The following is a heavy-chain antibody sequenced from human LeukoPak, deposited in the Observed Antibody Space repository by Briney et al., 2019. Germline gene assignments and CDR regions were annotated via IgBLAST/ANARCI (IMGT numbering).Heavy chain of an antibody. CDR3: TRETTPCY. Sequence: GGSLSLSCTASGFTFGDYALTWVRQAPGKGLEWVGFIRSKAYGGTTEYAASVKGRFTISRDDSKSIAYLQMNSLKTEDTAVYYCTRETTPCYWGQGTLVTVSS. J-gene: IGHJ4*02. CDR2: IRSKAYGGTT. V-gene: IGHV3-49*04. CDR1: GFTFGDYA. D-gene: IGHD4-17*01.